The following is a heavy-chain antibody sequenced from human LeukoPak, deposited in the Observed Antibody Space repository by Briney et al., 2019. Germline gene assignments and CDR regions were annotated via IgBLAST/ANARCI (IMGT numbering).Heavy chain of an antibody. D-gene: IGHD1-26*01. J-gene: IGHJ4*02. CDR1: GFTFSSYW. CDR2: IKQDGSEK. Sequence: GGSLRLSRAASGFTFSSYWMSWVRQAPGKGLEWVANIKQDGSEKYYVDSVKGRFTISRDNSKNTLYLQMNSLRAEDTAVYYCAKSSGSLTEFDYWGQGTLVTVSS. CDR3: AKSSGSLTEFDY. V-gene: IGHV3-7*03.